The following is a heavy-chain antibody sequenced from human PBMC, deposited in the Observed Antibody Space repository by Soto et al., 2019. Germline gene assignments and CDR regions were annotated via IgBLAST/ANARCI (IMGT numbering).Heavy chain of an antibody. CDR2: ISVYNGKK. J-gene: IGHJ4*02. D-gene: IGHD2-15*01. Sequence: GASVKVSCKASGYTYTSYGIRWLRHAPVQGLEWMGWISVYNGKKEYEKKLQGRVNMNTDTSATKAYMELRSLRYDEKAIYYCARGRYCSGGNCFLDYWGQGTLVTVSS. CDR1: GYTYTSYG. V-gene: IGHV1-18*01. CDR3: ARGRYCSGGNCFLDY.